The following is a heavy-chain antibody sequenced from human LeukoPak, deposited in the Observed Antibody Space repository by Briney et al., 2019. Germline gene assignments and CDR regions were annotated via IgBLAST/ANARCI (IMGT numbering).Heavy chain of an antibody. D-gene: IGHD6-13*01. V-gene: IGHV4-59*01. CDR2: IHYSGST. CDR1: GGSFSGYY. CDR3: ARGGGSWYADY. Sequence: SETLSLTCAVYGGSFSGYYWSWIRQPPEKGLEWIGYIHYSGSTSYNPSLKSRVTMSVDTSKNQFSLKVSSVTAADTAVYYCARGGGSWYADYWGQGILVTVSS. J-gene: IGHJ4*02.